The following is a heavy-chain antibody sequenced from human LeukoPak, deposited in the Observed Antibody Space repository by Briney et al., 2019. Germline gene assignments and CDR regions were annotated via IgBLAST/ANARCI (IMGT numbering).Heavy chain of an antibody. Sequence: SETLSLTCTVSGYSISSGYYWSWIRQPAGQGLEWIGLIYTSGSTNYNPSLKSRVTISVDTSKNQFSLKLSSVTAADTAVYYCARGRDYDILTGYDYWGQGTLVTVSS. CDR2: IYTSGST. CDR1: GYSISSGYY. CDR3: ARGRDYDILTGYDY. D-gene: IGHD3-9*01. J-gene: IGHJ4*02. V-gene: IGHV4-61*02.